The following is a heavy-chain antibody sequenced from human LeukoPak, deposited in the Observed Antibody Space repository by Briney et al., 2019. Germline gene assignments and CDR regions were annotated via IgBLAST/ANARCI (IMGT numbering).Heavy chain of an antibody. CDR1: GFTSSSYG. V-gene: IGHV3-30*02. Sequence: GGSLRLSCAASGFTSSSYGMHWVRQAPGKGLEWVAFIRYDGSNKYYADSVKGRFTISRDNSKNTLYLQMNSLRAEDTAMYYSAKDAVSYYYGSGSIDYWGQGTLVTVSS. J-gene: IGHJ4*02. D-gene: IGHD3-10*01. CDR2: IRYDGSNK. CDR3: AKDAVSYYYGSGSIDY.